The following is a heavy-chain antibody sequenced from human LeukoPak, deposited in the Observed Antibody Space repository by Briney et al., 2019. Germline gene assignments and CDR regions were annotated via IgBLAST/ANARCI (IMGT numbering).Heavy chain of an antibody. CDR2: ISYDGSNK. Sequence: GGFLRLSCAASGFTFSSYAMHWVRQAPGKGLEWVAVISYDGSNKYYADSVKGRFTISRDNSKNTLYLQMNSLRAEDTAVYYCARDQAVAGFDYWGQGTLVTVSS. CDR3: ARDQAVAGFDY. CDR1: GFTFSSYA. V-gene: IGHV3-30*04. J-gene: IGHJ4*02. D-gene: IGHD6-19*01.